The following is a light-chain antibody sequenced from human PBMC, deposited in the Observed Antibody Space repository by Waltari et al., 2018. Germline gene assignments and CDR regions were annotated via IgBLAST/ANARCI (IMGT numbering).Light chain of an antibody. CDR3: QQSYSTPHT. J-gene: IGKJ2*01. CDR1: QNVRHY. Sequence: EIQVTQSPSSLSASVGDRVTITCRASQNVRHYLNWYQQAPGEAQKLLIYAASSLQSGVPSRFSGTGSGTDFNITITSLQREDFSTYYCQQSYSTPHTFGQGTKVAI. CDR2: AAS. V-gene: IGKV1-39*01.